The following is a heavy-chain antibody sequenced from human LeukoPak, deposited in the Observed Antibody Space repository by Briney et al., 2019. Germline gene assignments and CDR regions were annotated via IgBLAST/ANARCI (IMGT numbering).Heavy chain of an antibody. D-gene: IGHD3-9*01. CDR3: ARDSYVDSEGVRWFDP. J-gene: IGHJ5*02. CDR1: GFTFSSYA. Sequence: PGGSLRLSCAASGFTFSSYAMHWVRQAPGKGLEWVAVISYDGSNKYYADSVKGRFTISRDNSKNTLYMQMNSLRVEDTAIYYCARDSYVDSEGVRWFDPWGQGTLVTVSS. V-gene: IGHV3-30*04. CDR2: ISYDGSNK.